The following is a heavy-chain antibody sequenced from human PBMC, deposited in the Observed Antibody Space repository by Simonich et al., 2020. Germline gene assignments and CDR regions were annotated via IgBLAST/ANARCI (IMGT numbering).Heavy chain of an antibody. V-gene: IGHV3-7*01. D-gene: IGHD7-27*01. CDR2: IKQDGSEK. J-gene: IGHJ6*03. CDR3: ARDGLGTAYYYYMDV. CDR1: GFTFSSYW. Sequence: EVQLVESGGGLVQPGGSLRLSCAASGFTFSSYWMSWVRQAPGKGLELVANIKQDGSEKYYVDSGKGRFTISRDNAKNSLYLQMNSLRAEDTAVYYCARDGLGTAYYYYMDVWGKGTTVTVSS.